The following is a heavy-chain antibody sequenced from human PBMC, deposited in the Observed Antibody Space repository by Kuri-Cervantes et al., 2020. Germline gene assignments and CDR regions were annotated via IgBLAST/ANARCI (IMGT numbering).Heavy chain of an antibody. J-gene: IGHJ6*02. CDR2: ISYDGSNK. CDR1: GFTFSSYG. Sequence: GGSLRLSCAASGFTFSSYGMHWVRQAPGKGLEWVAVISYDGSNKYYADSVKGRFTISRDNSKNTLYLHMNSLRAEDTAVYYCAKTIAPGWYYYYGMDVWGQGTTVTVSS. D-gene: IGHD6-25*01. V-gene: IGHV3-30*18. CDR3: AKTIAPGWYYYYGMDV.